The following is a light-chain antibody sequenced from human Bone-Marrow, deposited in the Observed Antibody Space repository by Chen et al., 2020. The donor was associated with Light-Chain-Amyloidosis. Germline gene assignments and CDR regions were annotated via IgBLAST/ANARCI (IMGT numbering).Light chain of an antibody. Sequence: QSALTQPASVSGSPGQSITISGPGTSSDIGGYNYVFWYQQHPGRAPKLMIYDVTNRPSGVSTRFSGSKSGNTASLTISGLQAEDEADYYCSSYSTSDTPVFGGGTKLTVL. CDR1: SSDIGGYNY. J-gene: IGLJ2*01. V-gene: IGLV2-14*03. CDR3: SSYSTSDTPV. CDR2: DVT.